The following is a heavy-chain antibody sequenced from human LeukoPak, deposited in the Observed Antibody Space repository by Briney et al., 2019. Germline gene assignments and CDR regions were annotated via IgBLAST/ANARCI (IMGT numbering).Heavy chain of an antibody. J-gene: IGHJ4*02. CDR3: SRNGLVDFDY. CDR1: GFSFDDFA. V-gene: IGHV3-49*04. CDR2: IRRRAYGGEA. Sequence: AGVSLRLSCTPSGFSFDDFAMRWVRHPAGKGLEWVGFIRRRAYGGEAEYAASVKGRFIISRDDSKGIAYLQMNSLKTEDTAVYYCSRNGLVDFDYWGQGSRVIVSP.